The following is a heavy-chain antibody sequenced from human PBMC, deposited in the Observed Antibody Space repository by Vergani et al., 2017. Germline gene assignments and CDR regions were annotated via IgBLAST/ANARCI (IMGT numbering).Heavy chain of an antibody. CDR3: ARDPRYSTTWPFLRLDMDV. D-gene: IGHD6-13*01. J-gene: IGHJ6*02. CDR1: GGSISSGSYY. V-gene: IGHV4-61*02. Sequence: QVQLQESGPGLVRPSQTLSLTCTVSGGSISSGSYYWSWFRQPAGKGLEWIGRFYTGGGTSYNPSLKSRVTISVATSKNQFSLQLSSVTAADTAVYYCARDPRYSTTWPFLRLDMDVWGQGTTVTVSS. CDR2: FYTGGGT.